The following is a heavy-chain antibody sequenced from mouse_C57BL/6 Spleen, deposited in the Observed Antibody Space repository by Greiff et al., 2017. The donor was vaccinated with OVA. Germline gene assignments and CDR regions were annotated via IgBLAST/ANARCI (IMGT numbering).Heavy chain of an antibody. CDR3: TTGSTVFDY. Sequence: DVKLQESGGGLVQPGGSMKLSCVASGFTFSNYWMNWVRQSPEKGLEWVAQIRLKSDNYATHYAESVKGRFTISRDASKSSVYLQMNNLRAEDTGIYYCTTGSTVFDYWGQGTTLTVSS. J-gene: IGHJ2*01. D-gene: IGHD1-1*01. CDR1: GFTFSNYW. V-gene: IGHV6-3*01. CDR2: IRLKSDNYAT.